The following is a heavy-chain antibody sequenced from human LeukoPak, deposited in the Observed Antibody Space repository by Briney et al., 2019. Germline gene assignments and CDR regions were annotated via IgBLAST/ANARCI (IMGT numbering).Heavy chain of an antibody. CDR2: INPNSGGT. V-gene: IGHV1-2*02. D-gene: IGHD1-1*01. CDR1: GYTFTGYY. Sequence: GASVKVSCNTFGYTFTGYYMHWVRQAPGQGLEWMGWINPNSGGTNYAQKFQGRVTMTRDTSISTAYMEVSRLRSNDTAVYYCARAYVQYYYYYYMDVWGKGTTVTASS. J-gene: IGHJ6*03. CDR3: ARAYVQYYYYYYMDV.